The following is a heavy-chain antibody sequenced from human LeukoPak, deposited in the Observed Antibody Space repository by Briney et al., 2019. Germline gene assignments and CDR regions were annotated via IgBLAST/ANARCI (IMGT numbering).Heavy chain of an antibody. J-gene: IGHJ4*02. D-gene: IGHD2-2*01. CDR3: AKPMRRNCSSTSCYPYYFDY. CDR1: GFTFSSYG. CDR2: IWYDGSNK. V-gene: IGHV3-33*06. Sequence: GGSLRLSCAASGFTFSSYGIHWVRQAPGKGLEWVAVIWYDGSNKYYADSVKGRFTISRDNSKNTLYLQMNSLRAEDTAVYYCAKPMRRNCSSTSCYPYYFDYWGQGTLVTVSS.